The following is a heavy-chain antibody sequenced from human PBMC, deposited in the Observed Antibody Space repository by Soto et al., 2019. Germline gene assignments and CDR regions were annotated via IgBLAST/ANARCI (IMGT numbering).Heavy chain of an antibody. CDR1: GYTFTSYY. V-gene: IGHV1-46*01. Sequence: GASVKVSCKASGYTFTSYYMHWVRQAPGQGLEWMGIINPSGGSTSYAQKFQGRVTMTRDTSTSTVYMELSSLRSEDTAVYYCARDSSTDPLTLPFDYWGQGTLVTVSS. CDR2: INPSGGST. J-gene: IGHJ4*02. CDR3: ARDSSTDPLTLPFDY.